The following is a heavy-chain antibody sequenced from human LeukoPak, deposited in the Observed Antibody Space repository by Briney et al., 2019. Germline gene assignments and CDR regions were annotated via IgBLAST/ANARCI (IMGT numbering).Heavy chain of an antibody. V-gene: IGHV4-34*01. J-gene: IGHJ4*02. CDR1: GGSFSGYY. CDR2: INHSGST. Sequence: SETLSLTCAVYGGSFSGYYWSWIRQPPGKGLEWIGEINHSGSTNYNPSLKSRVTISVDTSKNQFSLKLSSVTAADTAVYYCARRVRWPTSQWADYWGQGTLVTVSS. D-gene: IGHD5-24*01. CDR3: ARRVRWPTSQWADY.